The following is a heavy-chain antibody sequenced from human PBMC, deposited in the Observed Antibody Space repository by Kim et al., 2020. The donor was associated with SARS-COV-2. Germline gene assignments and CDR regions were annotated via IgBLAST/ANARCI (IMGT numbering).Heavy chain of an antibody. Sequence: SETLSLTCAVYGGSLSGYYWSWIRQPPGKGREWIGEINHRGSTNYNPSLKIRVTISVDTSKNQLSLKRRSVTATDRAVCYCARVLRSRFGGSCGLDYWGQGTLVTVSS. V-gene: IGHV4-34*01. J-gene: IGHJ4*02. CDR1: GGSLSGYY. CDR2: INHRGST. CDR3: ARVLRSRFGGSCGLDY. D-gene: IGHD6-13*01.